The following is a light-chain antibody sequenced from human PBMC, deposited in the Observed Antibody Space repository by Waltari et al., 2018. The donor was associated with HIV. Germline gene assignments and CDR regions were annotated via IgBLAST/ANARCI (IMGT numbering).Light chain of an antibody. J-gene: IGLJ3*02. CDR3: AAWDDRLSAWV. CDR2: RND. Sequence: QSVLTQPPSASGTPGQRVIISCSGSSSNIASNYVSWYQQLPGTAPKLLMYRNDERPSGVPDRFSGSKSGTSASLAISGLRSEDEADYYCAAWDDRLSAWVFGGGTKLTVL. V-gene: IGLV1-47*01. CDR1: SSNIASNY.